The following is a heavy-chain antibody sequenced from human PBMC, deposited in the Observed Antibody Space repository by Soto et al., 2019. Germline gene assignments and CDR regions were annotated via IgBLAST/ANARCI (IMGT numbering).Heavy chain of an antibody. D-gene: IGHD2-21*02. Sequence: QVQLVQSGAAVKKPGASVKVSCKASGYTFTSYDINCVRQATGQGLEWRGWMNPNSGNAGYAPKFQGRVTMTRNTSISTAYMSLSSLRSEVTAVYYCARGVYGGNSDWFFVHWCCGTLVTVSS. J-gene: IGHJ2*01. V-gene: IGHV1-8*01. CDR3: ARGVYGGNSDWFFVH. CDR1: GYTFTSYD. CDR2: MNPNSGNA.